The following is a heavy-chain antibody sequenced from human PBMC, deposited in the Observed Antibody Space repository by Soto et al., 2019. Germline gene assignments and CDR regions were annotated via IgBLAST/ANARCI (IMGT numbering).Heavy chain of an antibody. CDR2: ISAYNGNT. J-gene: IGHJ4*02. D-gene: IGHD2-15*01. Sequence: QVQLVQSGAEVKKPGASVKVSCKTSGYTFTSYGISWVRQAPGQGLEWMGWISAYNGNTNYAQKLQGRVTMTTHTSTSTAYMELRSLRSDDTAVYYCATSNCSGGSCYSYYFDYWGQGTRVTVSS. CDR1: GYTFTSYG. V-gene: IGHV1-18*01. CDR3: ATSNCSGGSCYSYYFDY.